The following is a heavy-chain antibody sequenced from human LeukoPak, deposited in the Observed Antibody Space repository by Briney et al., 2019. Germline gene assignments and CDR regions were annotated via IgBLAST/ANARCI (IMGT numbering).Heavy chain of an antibody. D-gene: IGHD2-8*02. V-gene: IGHV3-21*01. CDR1: GFTFSSYS. J-gene: IGHJ4*02. Sequence: GGSLRLSCAASGFTFSSYSMNWVRQAPGKGLEWVSSISSSGGYIYYADSVKGRFTISRDNSKNTLYPQMNSLRAEDTAVYYCAKDGGGGTADYWGQGTLVTVSS. CDR2: ISSSGGYI. CDR3: AKDGGGGTADY.